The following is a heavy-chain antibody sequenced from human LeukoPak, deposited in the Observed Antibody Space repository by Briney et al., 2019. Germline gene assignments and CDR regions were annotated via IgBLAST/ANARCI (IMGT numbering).Heavy chain of an antibody. CDR3: ARGGTTTRTFDY. V-gene: IGHV5-51*01. CDR1: GYGFTSYW. CDR2: IYPDDFDT. D-gene: IGHD1-7*01. J-gene: IGHJ4*02. Sequence: GESLKISCKTSGYGFTSYWIAWVRQMPGQGREWMGMIYPDDFDTRYSPSFQGQVTISADRSINTAYLQWFDLKASDTAMYYCARGGTTTRTFDYWGQGTLVTVSS.